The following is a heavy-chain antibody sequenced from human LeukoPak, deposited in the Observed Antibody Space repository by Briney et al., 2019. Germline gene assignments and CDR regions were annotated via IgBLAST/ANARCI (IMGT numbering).Heavy chain of an antibody. CDR1: GFTFSSYA. CDR3: ARHRRYCSGGSCYSGYYFDS. D-gene: IGHD2-15*01. Sequence: PGGSLRLSCAASGFTFSSYAMSWVRQAPGQGLEWVSGISGSGGTTYYADSVKGRFTISRDNAKNSLYLQMNSLRAEDTAVYYCARHRRYCSGGSCYSGYYFDSWGPGTLVTVSS. CDR2: ISGSGGTT. V-gene: IGHV3-23*01. J-gene: IGHJ4*02.